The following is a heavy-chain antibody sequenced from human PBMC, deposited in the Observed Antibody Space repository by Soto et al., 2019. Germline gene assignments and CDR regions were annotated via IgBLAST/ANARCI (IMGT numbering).Heavy chain of an antibody. J-gene: IGHJ5*02. V-gene: IGHV3-48*03. CDR1: GFTLSSYE. D-gene: IGHD3-3*01. CDR2: ISSSGSTI. Sequence: GGSLRLSCAASGFTLSSYEMNWVRQAPGKGLEWVSYISSSGSTIYYADSMKGRFTISRDNAKNSLYLQMNSLRAEDTAVYYCVVLAVLAWGQGTMVTVYS. CDR3: VVLAVLA.